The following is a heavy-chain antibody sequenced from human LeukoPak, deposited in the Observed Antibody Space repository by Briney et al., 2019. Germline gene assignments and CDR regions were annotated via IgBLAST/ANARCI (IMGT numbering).Heavy chain of an antibody. V-gene: IGHV3-30*03. CDR1: GFTFSSYG. J-gene: IGHJ4*02. CDR3: ARDRGDTYYFDY. CDR2: ISYDGSNK. Sequence: GGSLRLSCAASGFTFSSYGMHWVRQAPGKGLEWVAVISYDGSNKYYADSVKGRFTISRDNSKNTLYLQMNSLRAEDTALYYCARDRGDTYYFDYWGQGTLVTVSS. D-gene: IGHD2-21*01.